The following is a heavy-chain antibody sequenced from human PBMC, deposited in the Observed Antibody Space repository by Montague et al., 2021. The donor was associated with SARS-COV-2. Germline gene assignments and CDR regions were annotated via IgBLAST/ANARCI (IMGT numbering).Heavy chain of an antibody. CDR3: ASSGITLTGLDAFDI. Sequence: CAISGDSVSSKSVAWNWIRQSPSRGLEWLGRTYYRSKWDSDYAESVKXXLVITPDTSKNQVSLQFNSVIPEDTAVYFCASSGITLTGLDAFDIWGQGTMVTVSS. D-gene: IGHD3-9*01. V-gene: IGHV6-1*01. J-gene: IGHJ3*02. CDR1: GDSVSSKSVA. CDR2: TYYRSKWDS.